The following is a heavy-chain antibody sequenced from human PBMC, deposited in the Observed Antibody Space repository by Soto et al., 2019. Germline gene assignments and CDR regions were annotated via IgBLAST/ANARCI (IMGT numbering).Heavy chain of an antibody. CDR3: AKDRRITIFGGGFDP. V-gene: IGHV3-30*18. CDR2: ISYDGSNK. D-gene: IGHD3-3*01. CDR1: GFTFSSYG. J-gene: IGHJ5*02. Sequence: QVQLVESGGGVVQPGRSLRLSCAASGFTFSSYGMHWVRQAPGKGLEWVAVISYDGSNKYYADSVKGRFTISRDNSKNTLYLQMNSLRAEDTAVYYSAKDRRITIFGGGFDPWGQGTLVTVSS.